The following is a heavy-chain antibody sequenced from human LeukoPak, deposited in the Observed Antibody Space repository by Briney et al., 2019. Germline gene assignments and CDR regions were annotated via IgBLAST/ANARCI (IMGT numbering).Heavy chain of an antibody. J-gene: IGHJ4*02. CDR1: GGSVSGYY. CDR2: INHRGST. V-gene: IGHV4-34*01. Sequence: SETLSLTCAVYGGSVSGYYWSWIRQPPGKGLELVGEINHRGSTNYNPSLKSRVTISADTSKNQFSLKLSSVTAADTAVYYCARVQYSAVIDYWGQGTWSPSPQ. CDR3: ARVQYSAVIDY. D-gene: IGHD2-15*01.